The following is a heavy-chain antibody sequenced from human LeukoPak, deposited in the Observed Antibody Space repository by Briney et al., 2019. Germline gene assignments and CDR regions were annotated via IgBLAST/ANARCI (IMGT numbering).Heavy chain of an antibody. J-gene: IGHJ6*03. CDR2: ISAYNGNT. CDR1: GYTFTSYG. Sequence: ASVKVSCKASGYTFTSYGISWVRQAPGQGLEWMGWISAYNGNTNYAQKLQGRVTMTTDTSTRTAYMELRSLRSDDTAVYYCARVTIFGVVIGPTPYYYYYMDVWGKGTTVTVSS. V-gene: IGHV1-18*01. D-gene: IGHD3-3*01. CDR3: ARVTIFGVVIGPTPYYYYYMDV.